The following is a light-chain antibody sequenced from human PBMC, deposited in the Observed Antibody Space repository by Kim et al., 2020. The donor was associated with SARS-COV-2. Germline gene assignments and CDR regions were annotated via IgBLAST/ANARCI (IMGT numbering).Light chain of an antibody. V-gene: IGLV3-1*01. Sequence: VHPGQRVTIPCSGNNVGNKYAFWYQLRPGHSPTLVIYQDSKRPSGISERFSGSNSGNTATLTISETQPDDEADYYCQAWDTFNVVFGGGTQLTVL. CDR3: QAWDTFNVV. CDR1: NVGNKY. CDR2: QDS. J-gene: IGLJ2*01.